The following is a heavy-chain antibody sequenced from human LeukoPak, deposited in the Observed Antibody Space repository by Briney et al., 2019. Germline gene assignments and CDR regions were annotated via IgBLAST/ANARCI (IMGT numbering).Heavy chain of an antibody. Sequence: SETLSLTCAVYGGSFSGYYWSWIRQPPGKGLEWIGEINHSGSTNYNPSLTSRVTISVDTSKNQFSLKLSSVTAADTAVYYCARGTTVVTPGAFDIWGQGTMVTVSS. CDR1: GGSFSGYY. J-gene: IGHJ3*02. CDR2: INHSGST. V-gene: IGHV4-34*01. CDR3: ARGTTVVTPGAFDI. D-gene: IGHD4-23*01.